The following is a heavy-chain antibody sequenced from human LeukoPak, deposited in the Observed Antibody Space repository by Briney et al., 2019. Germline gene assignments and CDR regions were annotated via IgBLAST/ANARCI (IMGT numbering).Heavy chain of an antibody. D-gene: IGHD7-27*01. V-gene: IGHV4-4*08. Sequence: PSETLSLTCTVSGGSVSDLYWTWIRQSPGKLLEWLGYIYTSGTKYNPTVNGRVTVSVDTSKNQFSLRLTSVTAAHTAVYYCAKHPTGARRESDYWGQGVLVTVSS. CDR2: IYTSGT. CDR3: AKHPTGARRESDY. CDR1: GGSVSDLY. J-gene: IGHJ4*02.